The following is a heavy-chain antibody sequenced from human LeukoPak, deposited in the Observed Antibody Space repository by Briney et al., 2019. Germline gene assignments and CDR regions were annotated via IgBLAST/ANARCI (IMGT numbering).Heavy chain of an antibody. V-gene: IGHV3-11*01. Sequence: PGGSLRLSCAASGFTFSDYYMSWIRQAPGKGQEWVSYISSSGSTIYYADSVKGRFTISRDNAKNSLYLQMNSLRAEDTAVYYCARDSCSSTSCYVAFDIWGQGTMVTVSS. CDR2: ISSSGSTI. D-gene: IGHD2-2*01. CDR1: GFTFSDYY. J-gene: IGHJ3*02. CDR3: ARDSCSSTSCYVAFDI.